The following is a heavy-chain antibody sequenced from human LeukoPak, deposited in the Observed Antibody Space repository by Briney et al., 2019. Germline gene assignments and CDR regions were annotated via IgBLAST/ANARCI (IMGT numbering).Heavy chain of an antibody. D-gene: IGHD3-10*01. CDR3: ARHPPYFGSGHYFDY. V-gene: IGHV5-51*01. CDR1: GYSFTNYW. CDR2: IYPGDSDT. Sequence: GESLKISCKGSGYSFTNYWIGWVRLMPGKGLEWMGIIYPGDSDTRYSPSFQGQVTISADKSISTAYLQWSSLKASDTAIYYCARHPPYFGSGHYFDYWGQGTLVIVSS. J-gene: IGHJ4*02.